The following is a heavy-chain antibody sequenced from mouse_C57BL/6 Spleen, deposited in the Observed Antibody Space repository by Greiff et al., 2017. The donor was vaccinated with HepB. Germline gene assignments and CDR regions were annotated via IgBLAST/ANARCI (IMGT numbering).Heavy chain of an antibody. Sequence: LQESGAELVKPGASVKMSCKASGYTFTTYPIEWMKQNHGKSLEWIGNFHPYNDDTKYNEKFKGKATLTVEKSSSTVYLELSRLTSDDSAVYYCARRYYYGSSSYAMDYWGQGTSVTVSS. J-gene: IGHJ4*01. D-gene: IGHD1-1*01. CDR2: FHPYNDDT. V-gene: IGHV1-47*01. CDR3: ARRYYYGSSSYAMDY. CDR1: GYTFTTYP.